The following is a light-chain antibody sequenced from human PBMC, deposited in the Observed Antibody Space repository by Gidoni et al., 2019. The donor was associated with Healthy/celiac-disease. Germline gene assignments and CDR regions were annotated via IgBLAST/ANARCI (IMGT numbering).Light chain of an antibody. Sequence: QSALTHPASVSGSPGQSITISCTGTSSDVGGYHYVSWYQQHPGKAPKLMIYDVSNRPSGVSNRFSGSKSGNTASLTISGLQAEDEADYYGSSYTSSSTRVFGTGTKVTVL. V-gene: IGLV2-14*01. CDR2: DVS. CDR3: SSYTSSSTRV. CDR1: SSDVGGYHY. J-gene: IGLJ1*01.